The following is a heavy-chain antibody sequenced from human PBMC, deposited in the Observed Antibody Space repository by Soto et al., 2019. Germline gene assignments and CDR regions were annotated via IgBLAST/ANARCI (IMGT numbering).Heavy chain of an antibody. D-gene: IGHD2-2*01. CDR1: GGTFSSYA. CDR3: ARDWKYQPNHYYYYGMDV. V-gene: IGHV1-69*13. J-gene: IGHJ6*02. Sequence: SVKVSCKASGGTFSSYAISWVRQAPGQGLEWMGGIIPIFGTANYAQKFQGRVTITADESTSTAYMELSSLRSEDTAVYYCARDWKYQPNHYYYYGMDVWGQGTTVTVSS. CDR2: IIPIFGTA.